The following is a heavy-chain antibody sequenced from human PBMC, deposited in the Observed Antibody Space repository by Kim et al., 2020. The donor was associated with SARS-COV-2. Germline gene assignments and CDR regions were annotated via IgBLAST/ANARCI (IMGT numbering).Heavy chain of an antibody. CDR1: GGSISSYY. CDR3: ASHYYDSSGYYSDAFDI. V-gene: IGHV4-59*08. D-gene: IGHD3-22*01. J-gene: IGHJ3*02. Sequence: SETLSLTCTVSGGSISSYYWSWIRQPPGKGLEWIGYIYYSGSTNYNPSLKSRVTISVDTSKNQFSLKLSSVTAADTAVYYCASHYYDSSGYYSDAFDIWGQGTMVTVSS. CDR2: IYYSGST.